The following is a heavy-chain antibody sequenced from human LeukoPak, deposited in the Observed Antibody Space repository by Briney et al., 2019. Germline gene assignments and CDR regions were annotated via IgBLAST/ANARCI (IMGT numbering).Heavy chain of an antibody. Sequence: GGSLRLSCAASGFTFGSYAMSWVRQAPGKGLEWVSAISGSGGSTYYADSVKGRFTISRDNSKNTLYLQTNSLRAEDTAVYYCARHYDSSGYFDYWGQGTLVTVSS. J-gene: IGHJ4*02. V-gene: IGHV3-23*01. CDR2: ISGSGGST. CDR3: ARHYDSSGYFDY. D-gene: IGHD3-22*01. CDR1: GFTFGSYA.